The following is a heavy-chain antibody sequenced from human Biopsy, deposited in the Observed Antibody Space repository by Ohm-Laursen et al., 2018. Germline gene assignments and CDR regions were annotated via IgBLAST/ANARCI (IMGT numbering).Heavy chain of an antibody. D-gene: IGHD5-12*01. Sequence: GSLRLSCTAPGVTLSGYAMNWVRQAPGKGLEWVSSITGGGNYINYADSVRGRFTISRDNSKNSVYLVMSSLRAEDTAVYFCATAAYDPPYFDLWGRGTVVTVSS. CDR1: GVTLSGYA. CDR2: ITGGGNYI. CDR3: ATAAYDPPYFDL. V-gene: IGHV3-21*06. J-gene: IGHJ4*02.